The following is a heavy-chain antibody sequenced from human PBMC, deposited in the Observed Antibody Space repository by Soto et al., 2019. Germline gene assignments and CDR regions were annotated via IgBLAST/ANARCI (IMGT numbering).Heavy chain of an antibody. D-gene: IGHD3-16*02. Sequence: QLQLRESGPGLVKHSETLSFTCTVSGDSITSSRYYWGWIRQPPGKGLEWIGSIYYNGNTLYNPSLQSRVSISSDTSENHFSLSLISVTATDTAVYYCVRQEGYRAGCPGYWGQGSQVTVSS. V-gene: IGHV4-39*01. CDR3: VRQEGYRAGCPGY. CDR1: GDSITSSRYY. J-gene: IGHJ4*02. CDR2: IYYNGNT.